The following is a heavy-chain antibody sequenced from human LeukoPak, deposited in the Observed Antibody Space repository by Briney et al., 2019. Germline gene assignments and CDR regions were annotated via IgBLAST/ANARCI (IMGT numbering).Heavy chain of an antibody. CDR3: ARYNWNDEDYFDY. D-gene: IGHD1-1*01. J-gene: IGHJ4*02. CDR2: IYTSGST. CDR1: GGSISSSSYY. Sequence: SETLSLTCTVSGGSISSSSYYWNWIRQPAGKGLEWIGRIYTSGSTNYNPSLKSRVTISVDTSKNQFSLKLSSVTAADTAVYYCARYNWNDEDYFDYWGQGTLVTVSS. V-gene: IGHV4-61*02.